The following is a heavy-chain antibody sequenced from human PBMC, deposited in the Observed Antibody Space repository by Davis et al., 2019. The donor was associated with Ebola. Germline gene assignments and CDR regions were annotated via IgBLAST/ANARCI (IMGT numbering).Heavy chain of an antibody. V-gene: IGHV3-7*01. Sequence: PGGSLRLSCTASGFTFTNYWMRWVRQAPGKGLEWVATIKQDESEKYYVESVRGRFAISRDNFKNLMYLQMNTLRAEDTAVYYCARRYYGSGTYYKDYWGQGTLVTVSS. D-gene: IGHD3-10*01. J-gene: IGHJ4*02. CDR2: IKQDESEK. CDR3: ARRYYGSGTYYKDY. CDR1: GFTFTNYW.